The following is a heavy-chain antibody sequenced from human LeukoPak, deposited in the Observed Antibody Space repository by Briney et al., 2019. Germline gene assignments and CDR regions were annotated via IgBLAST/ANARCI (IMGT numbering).Heavy chain of an antibody. J-gene: IGHJ4*02. CDR1: GITLDTYT. CDR3: AEDIASSGPIDY. CDR2: IVTGTGK. D-gene: IGHD6-19*01. Sequence: PGGSLRLSCAASGITLDTYTINWVRQAPGKGLEWVSSIVTGTGKHYGDSVKGRFTISIDNAKNSLYLQMNSVRAEDTALYYCAEDIASSGPIDYWGQGTLVTVSS. V-gene: IGHV3-21*04.